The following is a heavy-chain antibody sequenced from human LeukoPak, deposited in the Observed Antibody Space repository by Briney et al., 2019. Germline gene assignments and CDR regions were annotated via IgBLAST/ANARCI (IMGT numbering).Heavy chain of an antibody. D-gene: IGHD5-12*01. Sequence: SVKVSCKASGGTFSSYAIRWVRQAPGQGLEWMGGIIPIFGTANYAQKFQGRATITTDESTSTAYMEPCNLRSRDTPVYYCARGPHWLNWFDPWGQGTLVTVSS. V-gene: IGHV1-69*05. J-gene: IGHJ5*02. CDR1: GGTFSSYA. CDR2: IIPIFGTA. CDR3: ARGPHWLNWFDP.